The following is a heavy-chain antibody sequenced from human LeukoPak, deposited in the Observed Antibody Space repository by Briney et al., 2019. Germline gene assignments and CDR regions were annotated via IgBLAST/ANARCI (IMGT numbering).Heavy chain of an antibody. D-gene: IGHD6-13*01. V-gene: IGHV3-48*04. CDR3: ARDSSSPQDFDY. Sequence: GGSLRLSCAASGFTFSSYSMNWVRQAPGKGLEWVSYISSSSTIYYADSVKGRFTISRDNAKNSLYLQMNSLRAEDTAVYYCARDSSSPQDFDYWGQGTLVTVSS. CDR1: GFTFSSYS. CDR2: ISSSSTI. J-gene: IGHJ4*02.